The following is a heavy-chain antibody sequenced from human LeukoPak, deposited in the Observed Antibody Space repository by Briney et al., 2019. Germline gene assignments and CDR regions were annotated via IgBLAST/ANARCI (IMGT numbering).Heavy chain of an antibody. V-gene: IGHV3-15*01. CDR2: IKSRTDGATT. D-gene: IGHD3-16*01. CDR3: TTDYGFDY. CDR1: GFTFSNAW. Sequence: GGALRLSCEVSGFTFSNAWMSWVRPAPGKGLEWVGRIKSRTDGATTDYIEPVKGRFTISRDDSKNVLYLQMNSLKTEDTAVYYCTTDYGFDYWGQGTLVTVSS. J-gene: IGHJ4*02.